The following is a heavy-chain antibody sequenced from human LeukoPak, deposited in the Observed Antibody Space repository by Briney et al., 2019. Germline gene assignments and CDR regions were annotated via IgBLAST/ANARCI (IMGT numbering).Heavy chain of an antibody. J-gene: IGHJ4*02. D-gene: IGHD6-19*01. V-gene: IGHV3-15*01. CDR3: AKDRRLEPCFDY. Sequence: GGSLRLSCAASGFTFSNAWMSWVRQAPGKGLEWVGRIKSTTEGGTTDYAAPVKGRFTISRDDSKNTLHLQMNSLKTEHTAVYYCAKDRRLEPCFDYWGQGTLGTVSS. CDR2: IKSTTEGGTT. CDR1: GFTFSNAW.